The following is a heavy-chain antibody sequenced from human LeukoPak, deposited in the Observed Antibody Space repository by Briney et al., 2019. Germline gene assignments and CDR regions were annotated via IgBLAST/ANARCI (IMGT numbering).Heavy chain of an antibody. Sequence: GGSLRLSCAASGFTFSSYSMNWVRQAPGKGLEWVSYISASTSTIHYADSVKGRFTISRDNSKNTLYLQMDSLRPEDTAVYYCAKDPRTRAVSGIFYFDYWGQGTLLTVSS. J-gene: IGHJ4*02. CDR3: AKDPRTRAVSGIFYFDY. D-gene: IGHD6-19*01. V-gene: IGHV3-48*01. CDR1: GFTFSSYS. CDR2: ISASTSTI.